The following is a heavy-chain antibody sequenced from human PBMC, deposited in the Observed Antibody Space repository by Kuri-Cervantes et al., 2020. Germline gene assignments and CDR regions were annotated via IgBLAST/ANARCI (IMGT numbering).Heavy chain of an antibody. CDR2: ISSSSSYI. CDR3: AREMGNWGYFDY. V-gene: IGHV3-21*01. D-gene: IGHD7-27*01. J-gene: IGHJ4*02. CDR1: GFTFSSYS. Sequence: GESLKISCAASGFTFSSYSMNWVRQAPGKGREWVSSISSSSSYIYYADSVKGRFTISRDNAKNSLYLQMNSLRAEDTAVYYCAREMGNWGYFDYWGQGTLVTVSS.